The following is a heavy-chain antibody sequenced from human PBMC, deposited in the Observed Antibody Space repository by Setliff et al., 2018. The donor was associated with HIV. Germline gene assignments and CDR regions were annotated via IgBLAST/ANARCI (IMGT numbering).Heavy chain of an antibody. CDR2: MKQDGSEK. V-gene: IGHV3-7*01. CDR3: ARDTTTFGGVIADH. Sequence: GSLRLPCAAPGFTFSSYWMTWVRQAPGKGLEWVASMKQDGSEKYYVDSVKGRFTISRDNAKKSLHLQMNSLRAEDTAVYFCARDTTTFGGVIADHWGQGTLVTVSS. J-gene: IGHJ4*02. D-gene: IGHD3-16*02. CDR1: GFTFSSYW.